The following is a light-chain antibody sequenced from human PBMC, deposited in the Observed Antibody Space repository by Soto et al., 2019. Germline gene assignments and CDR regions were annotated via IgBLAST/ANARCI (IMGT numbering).Light chain of an antibody. J-gene: IGLJ3*02. CDR2: GVS. CDR1: NSDVGAFNS. CDR3: SSYTGGATLV. V-gene: IGLV2-14*01. Sequence: QSALTQPASVSGSPGQSITISCTGTNSDVGAFNSVSWFQQHPGKAPKLMIYGVSSRPSGVSNRFSGSKSGNTASLTISGLQAEDEADYYCSSYTGGATLVFGGGTKLTVL.